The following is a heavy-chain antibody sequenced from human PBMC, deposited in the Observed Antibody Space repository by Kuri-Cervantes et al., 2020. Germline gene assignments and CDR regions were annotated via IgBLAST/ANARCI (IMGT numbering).Heavy chain of an antibody. Sequence: GSLRLSCTVSGGSISSYYWSWIRQPPGKGLEWIGYIYYSGSTYYNPSLKSRVTIFVDTSKSQFSLKLSSVTATDTAVYYCARFLIAAAGMVDYWGQGTLVTVSS. CDR3: ARFLIAAAGMVDY. CDR2: IYYSGST. CDR1: GGSISSYY. D-gene: IGHD6-13*01. V-gene: IGHV4-59*04. J-gene: IGHJ4*02.